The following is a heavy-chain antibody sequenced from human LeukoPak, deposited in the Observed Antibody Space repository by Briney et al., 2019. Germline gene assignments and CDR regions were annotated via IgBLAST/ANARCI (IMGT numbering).Heavy chain of an antibody. D-gene: IGHD4-17*01. V-gene: IGHV3-23*01. J-gene: IGHJ3*02. CDR3: AREGSTYGDGGAFDI. Sequence: PGGSLRLSCAASGFTFSSYAMSWVRQAPGKGLEWVSAIRGSGDRTHYADSVKGRLTISRDNSKNTLYLQMNSLRAEDTAVYYCAREGSTYGDGGAFDIWGQGTMVTVSS. CDR2: IRGSGDRT. CDR1: GFTFSSYA.